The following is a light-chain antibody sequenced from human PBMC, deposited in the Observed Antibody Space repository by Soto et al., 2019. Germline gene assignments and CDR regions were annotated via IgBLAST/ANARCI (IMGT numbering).Light chain of an antibody. J-gene: IGKJ4*01. CDR3: QQYYSTPVT. V-gene: IGKV4-1*01. CDR1: QSILFTSNIKNY. Sequence: DIVMTQSPNSLAVSLGERATINSKSSQSILFTSNIKNYLTWYQQKPGQPPKPLIYWASTRESGVPDRFSGSGSGTDFTLTISSLQAEDVAVYYCQQYYSTPVTFGGGTKVEIK. CDR2: WAS.